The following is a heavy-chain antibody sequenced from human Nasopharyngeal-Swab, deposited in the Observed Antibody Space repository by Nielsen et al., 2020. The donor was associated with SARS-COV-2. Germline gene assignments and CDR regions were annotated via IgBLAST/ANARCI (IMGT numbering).Heavy chain of an antibody. J-gene: IGHJ4*01. CDR1: GVTFSSYA. V-gene: IGHV1-69*10. CDR3: AGHVGGSDNFPVSPFDY. D-gene: IGHD3-16*01. Sequence: SVKVSCKASGVTFSSYAIRWVRQAPGQGLDWIGGIIPILCVANYAQKFHGRVTISADTSTSTAYMELSSLRSEDTAVYYCAGHVGGSDNFPVSPFDYWGHGTLVTVSS. CDR2: IIPILCVA.